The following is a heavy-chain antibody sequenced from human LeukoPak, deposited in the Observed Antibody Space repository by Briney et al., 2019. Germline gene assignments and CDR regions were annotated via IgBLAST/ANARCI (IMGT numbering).Heavy chain of an antibody. D-gene: IGHD6-13*01. V-gene: IGHV1-3*01. CDR1: GYTFTSYA. CDR3: ARDAEGVEQLVPHDDY. Sequence: GASVKVSCKASGYTFTSYAMHWVRQAPGQRLEWMGWINAGNGNTKYSQKFQGRVTITRDTSASTAYMELSSLRSEDTAVYYCARDAEGVEQLVPHDDYWGQGTLVTVSS. J-gene: IGHJ4*02. CDR2: INAGNGNT.